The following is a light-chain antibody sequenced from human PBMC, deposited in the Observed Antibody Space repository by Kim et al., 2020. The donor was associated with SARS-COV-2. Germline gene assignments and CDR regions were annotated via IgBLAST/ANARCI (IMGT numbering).Light chain of an antibody. Sequence: TTGQKARITYSGDALPKRYAYWYQQKPGQAPVLVIYKDSERPSGIPERFSGSSSGTTVTLTISGVQAEDEADYYCQSADSSGTWVFGGGTQLTVL. V-gene: IGLV3-25*03. CDR1: ALPKRY. J-gene: IGLJ3*02. CDR2: KDS. CDR3: QSADSSGTWV.